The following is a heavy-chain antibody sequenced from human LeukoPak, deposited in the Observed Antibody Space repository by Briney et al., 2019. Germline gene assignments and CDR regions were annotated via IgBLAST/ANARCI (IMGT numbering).Heavy chain of an antibody. Sequence: ASVTVSCTASGYTFTSYDINWVRQATGQGLEWMGWMNPNSGNTGYAQKFQGRVTMTRNTSISTAYMELSSLRSDDTAVYYCARVDAYYYYMDVWGKGTTVTISS. J-gene: IGHJ6*03. CDR2: MNPNSGNT. CDR1: GYTFTSYD. V-gene: IGHV1-8*01. D-gene: IGHD2-2*03. CDR3: ARVDAYYYYMDV.